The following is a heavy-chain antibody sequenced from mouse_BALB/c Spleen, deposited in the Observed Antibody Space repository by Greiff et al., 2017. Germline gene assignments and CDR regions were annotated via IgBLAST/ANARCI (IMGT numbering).Heavy chain of an antibody. CDR3: TRGGRVRRFYAMDY. V-gene: IGHV1S127*01. CDR2: IDPSDSYT. J-gene: IGHJ4*01. Sequence: QVQLQQPGAELVKPGASVKMSCKASGYTFTSYWMHWVKQRPGQGLEWIGVIDPSDSYTSYNQKFKGKATLTVDTSSSTAYMQLSSLTSEDSAVYYCTRGGRVRRFYAMDYWGQGTSVTVSS. CDR1: GYTFTSYW. D-gene: IGHD2-14*01.